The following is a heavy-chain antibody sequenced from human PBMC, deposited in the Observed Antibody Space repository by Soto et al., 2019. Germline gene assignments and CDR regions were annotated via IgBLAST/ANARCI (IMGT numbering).Heavy chain of an antibody. CDR3: ARHTIDNYDFWSGYYPDV. Sequence: PSETLSLTCTVSGGSISSYYWSWIRQPAGKGLEWIGRIYASGSTYYNPSLKSRVTISVDTSKNQFSLKLSSVTAADTAVYYCARHTIDNYDFWSGYYPDVWGQGTTVTVSS. CDR1: GGSISSYY. CDR2: IYASGST. D-gene: IGHD3-3*01. V-gene: IGHV4-4*07. J-gene: IGHJ6*02.